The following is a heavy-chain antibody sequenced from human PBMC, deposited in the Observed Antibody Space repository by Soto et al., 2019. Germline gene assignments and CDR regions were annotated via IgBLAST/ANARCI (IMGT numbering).Heavy chain of an antibody. V-gene: IGHV1-2*02. CDR1: GYIFFDYY. J-gene: IGHJ4*02. Sequence: QVQLVQSGAEVMKPGASVKVSCKASGYIFFDYYIHWVRQAPGQGLKWMGWVNPNSGLTNYAQEFQGRVTMTRDTSISTAYLELSRLTSDDTAIYYCARDRRSGGSYYDYDYWGQGTLVTVSS. D-gene: IGHD1-26*01. CDR3: ARDRRSGGSYYDYDY. CDR2: VNPNSGLT.